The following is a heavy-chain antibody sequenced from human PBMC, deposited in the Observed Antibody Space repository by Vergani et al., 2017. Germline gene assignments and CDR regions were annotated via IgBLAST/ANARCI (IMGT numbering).Heavy chain of an antibody. CDR2: ISSSSSYI. Sequence: EVQLVESGGGLVKPGGSLRLSCAVSGFTFSSYSMNWVRQAPGKGLEWVSSISSSSSYIYYADSVKGRFTISRDNAKNSLYLQMNSLRAEDTAVYYCAREGNSSSWPYYYYGMDVWGQGTTVTVSS. J-gene: IGHJ6*02. D-gene: IGHD6-13*01. CDR3: AREGNSSSWPYYYYGMDV. V-gene: IGHV3-21*01. CDR1: GFTFSSYS.